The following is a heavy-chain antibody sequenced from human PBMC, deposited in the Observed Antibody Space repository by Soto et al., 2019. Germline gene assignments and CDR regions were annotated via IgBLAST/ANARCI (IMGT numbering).Heavy chain of an antibody. J-gene: IGHJ5*02. D-gene: IGHD6-19*01. CDR1: GGSISSYY. Sequence: SETLSLTCTVSGGSISSYYWSWIRQPPGKGLEWIGYIYYSGSTNYNPSLKSRVTISVDTSKNQFSLKLSSVTAADTAVYYCARDRAAVAGFNWFDPWGQGTLVTVPQ. CDR3: ARDRAAVAGFNWFDP. CDR2: IYYSGST. V-gene: IGHV4-59*01.